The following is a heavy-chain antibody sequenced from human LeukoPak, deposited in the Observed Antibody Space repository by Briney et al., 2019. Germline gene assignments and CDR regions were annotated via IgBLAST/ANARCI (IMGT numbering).Heavy chain of an antibody. V-gene: IGHV3-30*02. CDR3: AKELRFLEWLPSSDY. J-gene: IGHJ4*02. CDR1: GFTFSSYG. D-gene: IGHD3-3*01. Sequence: GGSLRLCCAASGFTFSSYGMHWVRQAPGKGLEWVAFIRYDGSNKYYADSVKGRFTISRDNSKNTLYLQMNSLRAEDTAVYYCAKELRFLEWLPSSDYWGQGTLVTVSS. CDR2: IRYDGSNK.